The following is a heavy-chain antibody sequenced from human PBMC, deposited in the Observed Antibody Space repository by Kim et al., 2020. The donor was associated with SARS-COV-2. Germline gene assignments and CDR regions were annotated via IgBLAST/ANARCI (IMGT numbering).Heavy chain of an antibody. CDR2: INAGNGNT. CDR1: GYTFTSYA. D-gene: IGHD2-2*01. CDR3: ARVGGVAAASSHGGFDP. Sequence: ASVKVSCKASGYTFTSYATHWVRQAPGQRLEWMGWINAGNGNTKYSQKFQGRVTITRDTSASTAYMELSSLRSEDTAVYYCARVGGVAAASSHGGFDPWGQGTLVTVSS. J-gene: IGHJ5*02. V-gene: IGHV1-3*01.